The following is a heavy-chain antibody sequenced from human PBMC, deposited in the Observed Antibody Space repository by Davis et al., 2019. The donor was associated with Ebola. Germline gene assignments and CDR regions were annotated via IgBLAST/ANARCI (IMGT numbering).Heavy chain of an antibody. J-gene: IGHJ5*02. CDR1: GFTFSSYA. CDR2: ISGSGGST. V-gene: IGHV3-23*01. CDR3: AKDRGYSSSWYGGNWFDP. D-gene: IGHD6-13*01. Sequence: PGGSLRLSCAASGFTFSSYAMSWVRQAPGKGLEWVSAISGSGGSTYYADSVKGRFTISRDNSKNTLYLQMNSLRAEDTAVYYCAKDRGYSSSWYGGNWFDPWGQGTLVTVSS.